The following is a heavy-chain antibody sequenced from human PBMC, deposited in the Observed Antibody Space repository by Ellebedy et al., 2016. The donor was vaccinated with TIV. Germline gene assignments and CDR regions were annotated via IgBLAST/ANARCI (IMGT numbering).Heavy chain of an antibody. CDR1: GFTFSSYS. J-gene: IGHJ4*02. D-gene: IGHD1-20*01. V-gene: IGHV3-48*01. CDR3: ARDHNWAFDY. Sequence: GESLKISCAASGFTFSSYSMNWVRQAPGKGLEWVSYISGSGTPIDYADSVKGRFTISRDNAKKSLYLQMNSLRAEDTAVYYCARDHNWAFDYWGQGALVTVSS. CDR2: ISGSGTPI.